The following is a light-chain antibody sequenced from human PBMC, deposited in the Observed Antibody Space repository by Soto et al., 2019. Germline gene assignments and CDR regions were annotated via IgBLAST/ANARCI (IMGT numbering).Light chain of an antibody. CDR2: GNS. J-gene: IGLJ3*02. CDR1: SSNIGAGYD. Sequence: QSVLTQPPSVSGAPGQRVTISCTGSSSNIGAGYDVHGYQQLPGTAPKLLIYGNSNRPSGVPDRFSGSKSGTSASLAITGLQAEDEADDYCQSYDSSLSGSVFGGGTKLTVL. V-gene: IGLV1-40*01. CDR3: QSYDSSLSGSV.